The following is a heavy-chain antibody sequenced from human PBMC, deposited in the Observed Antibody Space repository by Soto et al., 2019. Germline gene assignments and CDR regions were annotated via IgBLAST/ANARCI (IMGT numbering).Heavy chain of an antibody. CDR2: ISSASGTI. CDR1: GFVFSSFG. D-gene: IGHD4-17*01. J-gene: IGHJ4*02. V-gene: IGHV3-48*02. CDR3: ARLTTVETLLDY. Sequence: ESGGGLVQPGGSLRLSCVVSGFVFSSFGMHWVRQAPGKGLEWVSYISSASGTIYYGDSVRGRFTISRDNAKNSLYLQMNSLRDEDTAVYYCARLTTVETLLDYWGQGTLVTVSS.